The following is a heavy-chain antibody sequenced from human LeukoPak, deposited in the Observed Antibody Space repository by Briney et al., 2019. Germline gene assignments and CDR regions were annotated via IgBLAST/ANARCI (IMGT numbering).Heavy chain of an antibody. CDR3: TLQRISFLNYFDP. Sequence: GASVKVSCKASGYTFTSYGISWVRQAPGQGLEWMGWISAYNGNTNYAQKLQGRVTMTTDTSTHTGYMELSSLRSDDTAVYYCTLQRISFLNYFDPWGQGTLVTVSS. V-gene: IGHV1-18*01. J-gene: IGHJ5*02. D-gene: IGHD2/OR15-2a*01. CDR1: GYTFTSYG. CDR2: ISAYNGNT.